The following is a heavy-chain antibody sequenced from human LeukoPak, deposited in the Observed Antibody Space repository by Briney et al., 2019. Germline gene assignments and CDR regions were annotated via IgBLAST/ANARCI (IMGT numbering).Heavy chain of an antibody. V-gene: IGHV3-48*03. Sequence: GGSLRLSCAASGFTFSSYEINWVRQAPGKGLEWVSYISSSGSTIYYADSVKGRFTISRDNAKNSLYLQMNSLRAEDTAVYYCAREGYCSSSSCYGAGYYYGIDVCGKGTTVTVSS. CDR1: GFTFSSYE. J-gene: IGHJ6*04. CDR3: AREGYCSSSSCYGAGYYYGIDV. CDR2: ISSSGSTI. D-gene: IGHD2-2*01.